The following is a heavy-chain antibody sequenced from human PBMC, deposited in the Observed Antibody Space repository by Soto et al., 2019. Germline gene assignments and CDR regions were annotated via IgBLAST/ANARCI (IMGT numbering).Heavy chain of an antibody. J-gene: IGHJ5*02. CDR3: ARDIYSSDYFVKWFEP. CDR2: ISHDGINK. D-gene: IGHD6-19*01. Sequence: QVRLVESGGGVVQPGRSLRLSCTASGFSFSSYAMYWFRQPPGKGLEWVAVISHDGINKHYADSVKGRVTVSRHNSNRSLDLQLNSLRGEDTAMYYCARDIYSSDYFVKWFEPWGQGTPVTVSS. V-gene: IGHV3-30-3*01. CDR1: GFSFSSYA.